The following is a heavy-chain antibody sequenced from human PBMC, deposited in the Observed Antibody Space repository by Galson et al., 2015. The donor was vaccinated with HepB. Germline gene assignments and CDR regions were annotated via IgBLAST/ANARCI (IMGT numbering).Heavy chain of an antibody. CDR3: ARDEETAIPN. CDR1: GFTVSSNY. V-gene: IGHV3-66*01. D-gene: IGHD2-21*02. J-gene: IGHJ4*02. Sequence: SLRLSCAAAGFTVSSNYMSCVRQAPGQGLEWVSVNYSGGRTYYADSVKGRFTISRDNSKNTLYLQMNSLRAEDTAVYYCARDEETAIPNWGQGTLVTVSS. CDR2: NYSGGRT.